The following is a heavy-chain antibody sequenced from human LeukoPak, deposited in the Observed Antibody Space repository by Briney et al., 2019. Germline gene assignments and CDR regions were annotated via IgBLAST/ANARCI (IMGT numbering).Heavy chain of an antibody. Sequence: GGSLRLSCAASGFTFSSYSMNWVRQAPGKGLGWVSYISSSSSTIYYADSVKGRFTNSRDNAKNSLYLQMNSLRAEDTAVYYCARETAGYSYGTLGVYWGQGTLVTVSS. J-gene: IGHJ4*02. V-gene: IGHV3-48*01. D-gene: IGHD5-18*01. CDR2: ISSSSSTI. CDR3: ARETAGYSYGTLGVY. CDR1: GFTFSSYS.